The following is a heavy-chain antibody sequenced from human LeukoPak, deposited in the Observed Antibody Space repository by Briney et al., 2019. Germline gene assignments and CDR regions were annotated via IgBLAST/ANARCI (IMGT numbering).Heavy chain of an antibody. CDR2: IYYSGST. V-gene: IGHV4-59*01. Sequence: SETLSLTCTVSVGSISSDYWSWVRQPPGKGLEWIGYIYYSGSTNYNPFLKSRVIIPVDTSKNQFSLKLSSVTAADTAVYYCARGSRGTEYYYYGMDVWGQGTTVTVSS. CDR1: VGSISSDY. CDR3: ARGSRGTEYYYYGMDV. J-gene: IGHJ6*02. D-gene: IGHD3-10*01.